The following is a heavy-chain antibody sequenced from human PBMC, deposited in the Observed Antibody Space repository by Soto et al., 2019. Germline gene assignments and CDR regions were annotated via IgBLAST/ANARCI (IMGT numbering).Heavy chain of an antibody. V-gene: IGHV4-59*08. Sequence: QVQLQESGPGLVKPSETLSLTCTVSGGSISSYYWSWIRQPPGKGLEWIGYIYYSGSTKYNPSLKSRVTISVDTSKNQFSLKLSSVTAADTAVYYCARLEKAFDYWGQGTLVTVSS. J-gene: IGHJ4*02. CDR2: IYYSGST. CDR3: ARLEKAFDY. CDR1: GGSISSYY.